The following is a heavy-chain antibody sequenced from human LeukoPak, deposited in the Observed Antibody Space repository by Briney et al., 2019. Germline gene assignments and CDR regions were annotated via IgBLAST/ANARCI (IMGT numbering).Heavy chain of an antibody. CDR1: GGSFTDYY. V-gene: IGHV4-34*01. J-gene: IGHJ6*03. D-gene: IGHD3-3*01. CDR3: ARVRHDPLEYGYYMDL. CDR2: INDSGST. Sequence: PSETLSLTCAISGGSFTDYYWSWIRQPPGKGLEWIGDINDSGSTNSSPSLKSRVTISVDSSKNELSLKVSSVTAADTGVYYCARVRHDPLEYGYYMDLWGKGTTVTVSS.